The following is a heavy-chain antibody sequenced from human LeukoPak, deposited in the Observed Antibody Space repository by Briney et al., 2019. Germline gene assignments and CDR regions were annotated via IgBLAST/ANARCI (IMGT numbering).Heavy chain of an antibody. CDR3: AKGGSASHNWFDP. CDR2: IRNDGSNE. Sequence: PGGSLRLSCAASGFTFSSYGMNWVRQAPGKRLEWVAFIRNDGSNEYYPDSVKGRFTISRDNSRNTLYLQMNSLRPEDTAVYYCAKGGSASHNWFDPWGQGTLVTVSS. D-gene: IGHD2-15*01. V-gene: IGHV3-30*02. J-gene: IGHJ5*02. CDR1: GFTFSSYG.